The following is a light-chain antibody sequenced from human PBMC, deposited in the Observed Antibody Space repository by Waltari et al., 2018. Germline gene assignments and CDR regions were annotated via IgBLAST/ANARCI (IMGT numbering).Light chain of an antibody. V-gene: IGKV1-8*01. CDR3: QQYYSDPLT. J-gene: IGKJ4*01. Sequence: AIRMTQSPSSFPASTGDRVTITCRASQPIAGYLAWYQKKPGKAPKLLIYAASTLQSGFPSRFSGSGSGTDFTLTISCLQSEDFATYYCQQYYSDPLTFGGGTKVEIK. CDR2: AAS. CDR1: QPIAGY.